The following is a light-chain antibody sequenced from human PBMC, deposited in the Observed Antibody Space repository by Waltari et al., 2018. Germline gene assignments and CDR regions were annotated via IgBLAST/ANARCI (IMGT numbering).Light chain of an antibody. CDR1: TNALGSSNY. V-gene: IGLV2-11*01. CDR3: CSYAGSYTWV. J-gene: IGLJ3*02. Sequence: SALTQPRSVSGSPGQSVTISCTGTTNALGSSNYFPWYQQHPGKAPKLIILDVTKRPSGVPDRLSGSKSGNTASLTISGLRAEDEAEYYCCSYAGSYTWVFGGGTKLTVV. CDR2: DVT.